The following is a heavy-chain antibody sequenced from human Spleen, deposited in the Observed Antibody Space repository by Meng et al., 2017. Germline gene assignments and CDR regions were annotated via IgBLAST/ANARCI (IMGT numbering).Heavy chain of an antibody. V-gene: IGHV1-46*01. CDR3: ARDGSGGSLDF. CDR2: INPSGDST. CDR1: GYTFSSYY. Sequence: QGQLGQSGPEVKGPGAPVKVSCKATGYTFSSYYMHWGRQSPGQGLEWMGIINPSGDSTTYAQKFQGRVTMTMTSDTSTNVFYMQLSSLRSEDTAVYYCARDGSGGSLDFWGQGTLVTVSS. J-gene: IGHJ4*02. D-gene: IGHD2-15*01.